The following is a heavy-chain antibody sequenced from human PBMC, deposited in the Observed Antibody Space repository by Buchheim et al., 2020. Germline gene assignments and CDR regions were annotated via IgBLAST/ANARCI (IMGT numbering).Heavy chain of an antibody. V-gene: IGHV3-33*01. D-gene: IGHD6-19*01. J-gene: IGHJ4*02. Sequence: QVQLVESGGGVVQPGRSLRLPCAASGFTFSSYGMHWVRQAPGKGLEWVAVIWYDGSNKYYADSVKGRFTISRDNSKNTLYLQMNSLRAEDTAVYYCARDQEDIAVAGTPLDYWGQGTL. CDR1: GFTFSSYG. CDR3: ARDQEDIAVAGTPLDY. CDR2: IWYDGSNK.